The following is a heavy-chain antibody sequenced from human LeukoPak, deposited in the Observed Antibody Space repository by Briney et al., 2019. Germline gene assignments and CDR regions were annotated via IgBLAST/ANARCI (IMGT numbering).Heavy chain of an antibody. CDR2: IKQDGSDK. CDR1: GFTFSNYW. CDR3: ARKTVVGSYFDY. J-gene: IGHJ4*02. D-gene: IGHD4-23*01. V-gene: IGHV3-7*03. Sequence: TGGSLRLSCAASGFTFSNYWMSWVRQAPGEGLEWVGNIKQDGSDKYYIDTVKGRFTISRDNAKNSLYLQMNSLRAEDTAVYYCARKTVVGSYFDYWGQGTPVTVSS.